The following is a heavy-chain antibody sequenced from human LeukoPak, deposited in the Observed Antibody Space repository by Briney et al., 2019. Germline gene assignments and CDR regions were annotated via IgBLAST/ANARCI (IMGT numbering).Heavy chain of an antibody. CDR1: GFTFSSYE. V-gene: IGHV3-48*03. CDR3: ARAYGSGSYHY. D-gene: IGHD3-10*01. CDR2: ISSSGSTI. Sequence: GGSLRLSCAASGFTFSSYEMNWVRQAPGKGLEWVSYISSSGSTIYYADSVKGRFTLSRDKANNSLYLQKNRLRAEDTAVYYCARAYGSGSYHYWGQGTLVTVSS. J-gene: IGHJ4*02.